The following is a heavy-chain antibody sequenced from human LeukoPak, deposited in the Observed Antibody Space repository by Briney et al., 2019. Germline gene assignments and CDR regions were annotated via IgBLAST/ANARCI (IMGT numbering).Heavy chain of an antibody. CDR2: ISSSSSYI. Sequence: GGSLRLSCAASGFTFSSYSMNWVRQAPGKGLEWVSSISSSSSYIYYADSVKGRFTISRDNAKNSLYLQMNSLRAEDTAVYYCARDRYIRPMTYYYDSSGYYWGAFDIWGQGTMVTVSS. CDR1: GFTFSSYS. D-gene: IGHD3-22*01. V-gene: IGHV3-21*01. J-gene: IGHJ3*02. CDR3: ARDRYIRPMTYYYDSSGYYWGAFDI.